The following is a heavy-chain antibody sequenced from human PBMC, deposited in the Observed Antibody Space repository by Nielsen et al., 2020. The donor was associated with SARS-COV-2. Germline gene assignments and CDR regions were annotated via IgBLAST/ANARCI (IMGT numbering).Heavy chain of an antibody. CDR2: IRSKAYGGTT. CDR3: TREEEYSSSSLDY. V-gene: IGHV3-49*03. D-gene: IGHD6-6*01. J-gene: IGHJ4*02. CDR1: GFTFGDYA. Sequence: GESLKISCTASGFTFGDYAMSWFRQAPGKGLEWVGFIRSKAYGGTTEYAASVKGRFTISRDDSKSIAYLQMNSLKTEDTAVYYCTREEEYSSSSLDYWGQGTLVTVSS.